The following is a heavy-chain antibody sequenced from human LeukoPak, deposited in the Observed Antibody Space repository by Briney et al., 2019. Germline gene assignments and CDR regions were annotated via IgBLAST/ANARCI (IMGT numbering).Heavy chain of an antibody. V-gene: IGHV4-30-2*01. J-gene: IGHJ2*01. CDR2: IYHNGST. CDR3: ARASTYWYFDL. CDR1: GGSISSGGYS. Sequence: SQTLSLTCAVSGGSISSGGYSWSWIRQPPGKGLEWIGYIYHNGSTYYNPSLKSRVTISVDRSKNQFSLKLSSVTAADTAVYYCARASTYWYFDLWGRGTLVTVSS.